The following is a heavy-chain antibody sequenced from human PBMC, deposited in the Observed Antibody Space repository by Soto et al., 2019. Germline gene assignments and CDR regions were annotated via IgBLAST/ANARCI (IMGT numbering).Heavy chain of an antibody. CDR3: VKARQHCSPYNCYTADY. V-gene: IGHV1-2*02. CDR2: ISPRTGGT. Sequence: QVQLVQSGAEVKKPGASVKVSCQASGYTFTNYYLHWVRQAPGQGLEWMGWISPRTGGTKYAQTFQGRVTLTRDTSITTAYMELSSLRSDDTAVYYCVKARQHCSPYNCYTADYWGQGTLVTVSS. D-gene: IGHD1-20*01. CDR1: GYTFTNYY. J-gene: IGHJ4*02.